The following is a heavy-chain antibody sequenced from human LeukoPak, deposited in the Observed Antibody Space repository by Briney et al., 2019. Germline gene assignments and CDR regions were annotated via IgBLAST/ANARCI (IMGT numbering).Heavy chain of an antibody. CDR2: ISSSGSTI. D-gene: IGHD1-1*01. CDR3: ARPKLERRYYYGMDV. CDR1: VFNLSIYV. Sequence: PGGSLRLLGAATVFNLSIYVLNWVRPNSGQGQETGSNISSSGSTIYYADSVKGRFTISRDNAKNSLYLQMNSLRAEDTAVYYCARPKLERRYYYGMDVWGQGTTVTVSS. J-gene: IGHJ6*02. V-gene: IGHV3-48*03.